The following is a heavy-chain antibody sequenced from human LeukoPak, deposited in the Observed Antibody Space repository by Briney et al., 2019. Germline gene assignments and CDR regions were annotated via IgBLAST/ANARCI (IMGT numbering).Heavy chain of an antibody. D-gene: IGHD3-16*01. J-gene: IGHJ4*02. Sequence: GGSLRLSCEASGFAVSARPMSWVRQAPGTGLKWGSVIDSGGSTYVADSVKSRFTIFRDNSKNTLYLQMHSLRAEDTAVYYCARYRVLGCLDYWGQRTLVTGPS. CDR2: IDSGGST. CDR3: ARYRVLGCLDY. CDR1: GFAVSARP. V-gene: IGHV3-66*01.